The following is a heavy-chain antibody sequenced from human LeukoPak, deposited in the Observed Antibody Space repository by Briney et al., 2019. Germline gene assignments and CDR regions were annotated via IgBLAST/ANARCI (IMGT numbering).Heavy chain of an antibody. CDR2: INHSGST. J-gene: IGHJ4*02. CDR1: GFTFSSYN. V-gene: IGHV4-34*01. CDR3: ARASMSNGDYFDY. Sequence: KPGGSLRLSCAASGFTFSSYNMNWVRQPPGKGLEWIGEINHSGSTNYNPSLKSRVTIPVGTSKNQFSLKLSSVTAADTAVYYCARASMSNGDYFDYWGQGTLVTVSS. D-gene: IGHD2/OR15-2a*01.